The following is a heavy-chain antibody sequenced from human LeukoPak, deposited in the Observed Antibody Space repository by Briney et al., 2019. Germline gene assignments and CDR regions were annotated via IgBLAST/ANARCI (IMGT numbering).Heavy chain of an antibody. J-gene: IGHJ4*02. CDR1: GFTFSSYA. CDR2: ISGGGST. Sequence: GGSLRLSCAASGFTFSSYAMSWVRQAAGKGLEWVSAISGGGSTYYADSVKGRFTISRDNSKNTLYLQMNSLRAEDTAVYYCAKGPPYCGGDCYYYWGQGTLVTVSS. V-gene: IGHV3-23*01. D-gene: IGHD2-21*02. CDR3: AKGPPYCGGDCYYY.